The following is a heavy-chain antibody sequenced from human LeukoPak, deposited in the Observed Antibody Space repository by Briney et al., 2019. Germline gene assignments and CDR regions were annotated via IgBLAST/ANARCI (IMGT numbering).Heavy chain of an antibody. CDR2: IIPIFGTA. D-gene: IGHD2-2*01. V-gene: IGHV1-69*13. CDR1: GGTFSSYA. Sequence: SVKVSCKASGGTFSSYAISWVRQAPGQGLEWMGGIIPIFGTANYAQKFQGRVTITADESTSTAYMELSSLRSEDTAVYYCASPNNKYCSSTSCYSQDYYYYYYMDVWGKGTTVTVSS. J-gene: IGHJ6*03. CDR3: ASPNNKYCSSTSCYSQDYYYYYYMDV.